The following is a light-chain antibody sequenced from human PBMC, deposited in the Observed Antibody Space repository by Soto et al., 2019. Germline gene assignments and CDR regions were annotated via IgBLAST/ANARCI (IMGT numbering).Light chain of an antibody. J-gene: IGLJ3*02. Sequence: QLVLTQPRSVSGSPGQSVTISCAGTINDVDGYNFVSWYQQHPGRAPKLMIFDVNKRPSGVPDRFSGSRSGNTASLTISGLQADDEAHYYCCSYAVTYTLFGGGTKLTVL. CDR1: INDVDGYNF. V-gene: IGLV2-11*01. CDR2: DVN. CDR3: CSYAVTYTL.